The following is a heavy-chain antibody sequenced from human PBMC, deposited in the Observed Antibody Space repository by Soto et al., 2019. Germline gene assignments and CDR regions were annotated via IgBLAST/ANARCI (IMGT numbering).Heavy chain of an antibody. D-gene: IGHD3-16*01. CDR3: ARVPSPFDYYYAMDV. Sequence: SETLSLTCTVSGDSISSGNKYCSWILHPPGKGLEWIGYIFSSGTTYYNQSLKSRLTMSLDASQNQFSLKLNSLTDADTAVYFCARVPSPFDYYYAMDVWGQGNTVT. CDR2: IFSSGTT. CDR1: GDSISSGNKY. V-gene: IGHV4-30-4*01. J-gene: IGHJ6*02.